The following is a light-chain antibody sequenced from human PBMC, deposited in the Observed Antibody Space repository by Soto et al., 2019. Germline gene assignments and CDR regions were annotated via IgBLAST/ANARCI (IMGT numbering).Light chain of an antibody. V-gene: IGKV1-5*01. CDR3: QQYESYSGT. CDR1: QSVSGW. J-gene: IGKJ1*01. Sequence: DIQMTQSPSALSASVGDRVTITCQASQSVSGWLAWYQQKPGKAPKLLIYDVSSLERGVPSRFSGSGSGTEFTLTISGLHPDDFATYYCQQYESYSGTFGPGTKVDIK. CDR2: DVS.